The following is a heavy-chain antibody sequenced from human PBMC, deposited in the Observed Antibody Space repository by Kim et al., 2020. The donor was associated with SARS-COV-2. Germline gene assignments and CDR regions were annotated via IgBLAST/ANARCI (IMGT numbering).Heavy chain of an antibody. J-gene: IGHJ4*02. D-gene: IGHD6-13*01. CDR2: ISYDGSNK. CDR3: AKDRSSSWLDY. Sequence: GGSLRLSCAASGFTFSSYGMHWVRQAPGKGLEWVAVISYDGSNKYYADSVKGRFTISRDNSKNTLYLRMNSLRAEDTAVYYCAKDRSSSWLDYWGQGTL. V-gene: IGHV3-30*18. CDR1: GFTFSSYG.